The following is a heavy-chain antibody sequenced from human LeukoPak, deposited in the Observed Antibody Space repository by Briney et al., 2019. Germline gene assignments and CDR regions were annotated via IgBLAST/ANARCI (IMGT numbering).Heavy chain of an antibody. Sequence: SETLSLTCTVSGGSISSYYWSWIRQPPGKGLEWIGYIYTSGSTNYNPSLKSRVTISVDTSKNQFSLKLSSVTAADTAVYYCARIGSARHFDCWGQGTLVTVSS. D-gene: IGHD3-10*01. V-gene: IGHV4-4*09. CDR3: ARIGSARHFDC. CDR1: GGSISSYY. J-gene: IGHJ4*02. CDR2: IYTSGST.